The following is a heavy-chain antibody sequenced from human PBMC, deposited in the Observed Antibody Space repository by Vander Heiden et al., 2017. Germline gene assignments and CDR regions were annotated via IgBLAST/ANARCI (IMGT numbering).Heavy chain of an antibody. CDR1: GFTFRRYA. J-gene: IGHJ4*02. D-gene: IGHD6-13*01. V-gene: IGHV3-23*01. Sequence: EVQLLESGGGLVQPGGSLRLSCAASGFTFRRYAMTWVPQAPGKGLEWVSAISGSGGSTYYADSVKGRFTISRDNSKNTLYLQMNSLRAEDTAVYYCANRGIAAAGAPYYFDYWGQGTLVTVSS. CDR2: ISGSGGST. CDR3: ANRGIAAAGAPYYFDY.